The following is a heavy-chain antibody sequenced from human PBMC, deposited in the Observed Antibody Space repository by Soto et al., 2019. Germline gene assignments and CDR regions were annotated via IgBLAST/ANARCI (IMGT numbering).Heavy chain of an antibody. CDR1: GYTFTSYG. D-gene: IGHD5-12*01. CDR2: ISAYNGNT. Sequence: VKVSCKASGYTFTSYGISWVRQAPGQGLEWMGWISAYNGNTNYAQKLQGRVTMTTDTSTSTAYMELRSLRSDDTAVYYCARLVATRGGSWFDPWGQGTLVTVSS. CDR3: ARLVATRGGSWFDP. V-gene: IGHV1-18*01. J-gene: IGHJ5*02.